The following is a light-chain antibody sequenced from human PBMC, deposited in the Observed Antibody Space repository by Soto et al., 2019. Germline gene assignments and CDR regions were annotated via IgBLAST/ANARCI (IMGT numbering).Light chain of an antibody. CDR1: TGAVTSGHY. CDR2: DTS. Sequence: QAVVTQEPSLTVSPGGTVTLTCGSSTGAVTSGHYPYWFQQKPGQAPRTLIYDTSNKYSWTPARFSGSLLGGKAALTLSGAQPEDEAEFYCLLSYSGARPHVFGPGTKVTVL. CDR3: LLSYSGARPHV. J-gene: IGLJ1*01. V-gene: IGLV7-46*01.